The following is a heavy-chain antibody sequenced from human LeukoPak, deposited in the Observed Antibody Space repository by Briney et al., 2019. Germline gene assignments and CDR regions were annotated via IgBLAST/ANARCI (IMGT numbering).Heavy chain of an antibody. CDR3: ARISLTGYAPISGYFDY. D-gene: IGHD3-9*01. J-gene: IGHJ4*02. CDR2: INHSGST. CDR1: GGSFSGYY. V-gene: IGHV4-34*01. Sequence: SETLSLTCAVYGGSFSGYYWSWIRQPPGKGLEWIGEINHSGSTNYNPSLKSRVTISVGTSKNQFSLKLSSVTAADTAVYSCARISLTGYAPISGYFDYWGQGSLVTVSS.